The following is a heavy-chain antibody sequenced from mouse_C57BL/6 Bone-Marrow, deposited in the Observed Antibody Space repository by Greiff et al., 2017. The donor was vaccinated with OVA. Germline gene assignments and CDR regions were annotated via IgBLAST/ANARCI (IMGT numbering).Heavy chain of an antibody. CDR1: GYAFSSYW. CDR2: IYPGDGDT. V-gene: IGHV1-80*01. D-gene: IGHD2-5*01. J-gene: IGHJ1*03. Sequence: QVQLQQSGAELVKPGASVKISCKASGYAFSSYWMNWVKQRPGKGLEWIGQIYPGDGDTNYNGKFKGKATLTADKSSSTAYMQLSSLTSEDSAVYFCARWGSNTYWYIDVWGTGTTVTVSS. CDR3: ARWGSNTYWYIDV.